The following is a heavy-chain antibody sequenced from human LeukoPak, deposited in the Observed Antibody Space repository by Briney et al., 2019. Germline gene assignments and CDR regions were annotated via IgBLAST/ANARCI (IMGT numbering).Heavy chain of an antibody. D-gene: IGHD2-2*02. J-gene: IGHJ4*02. Sequence: ASVKVSCKTSGYAFTGYYLHWVRQAPGQGLEWMGRIDPDSGGTHYAQKFQVRVTVTRDTSITTVYMELSGLTSDDTAVYYCARVPGPYTTSRFDYWGQGTLVTVSS. CDR2: IDPDSGGT. V-gene: IGHV1-2*02. CDR1: GYAFTGYY. CDR3: ARVPGPYTTSRFDY.